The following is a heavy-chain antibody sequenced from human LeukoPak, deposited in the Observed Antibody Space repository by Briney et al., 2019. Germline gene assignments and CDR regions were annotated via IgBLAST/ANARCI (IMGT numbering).Heavy chain of an antibody. J-gene: IGHJ5*01. CDR1: GFTFNRYW. CDR3: AREEYCSGGRCYSLGWFDS. V-gene: IGHV3-7*01. Sequence: GGSLRLSCAASGFTFNRYWMSWVRHAPGKGLEWVANIKKDGSEKHFLDSLKGRFTISRDNAKNSLYLQMNSLRADDTAVYYCAREEYCSGGRCYSLGWFDSWGQGALVTVSS. CDR2: IKKDGSEK. D-gene: IGHD2-15*01.